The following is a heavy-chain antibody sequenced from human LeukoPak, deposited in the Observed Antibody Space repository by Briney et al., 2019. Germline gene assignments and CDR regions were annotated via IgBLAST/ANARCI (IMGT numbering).Heavy chain of an antibody. V-gene: IGHV1-18*01. CDR2: ISAYNGNT. J-gene: IGHJ3*02. Sequence: ASVTVSCTASGYTFTSYGISWVRQAPGQGLEWMGWISAYNGNTNYAQKLQGRVTMTTDTSTSTAYMELRSLRSDDTAVYYCAREVYSGSYYWDAFDIWGQGTMVTVSS. D-gene: IGHD1-26*01. CDR3: AREVYSGSYYWDAFDI. CDR1: GYTFTSYG.